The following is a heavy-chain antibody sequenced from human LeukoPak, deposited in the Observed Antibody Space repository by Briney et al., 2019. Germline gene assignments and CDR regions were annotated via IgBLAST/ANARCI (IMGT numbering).Heavy chain of an antibody. J-gene: IGHJ5*02. V-gene: IGHV1-46*01. CDR3: ARAFLGGSSSFWFDP. Sequence: ASVKVSCKASGYTFTSYYMHWVRQAPGQGLEWMGIINPSGGSTSYAQKFQGRVTMTRVTSTSTVYMELSSLRSEDTAVYYCARAFLGGSSSFWFDPWGQGTLVTVSS. D-gene: IGHD6-6*01. CDR2: INPSGGST. CDR1: GYTFTSYY.